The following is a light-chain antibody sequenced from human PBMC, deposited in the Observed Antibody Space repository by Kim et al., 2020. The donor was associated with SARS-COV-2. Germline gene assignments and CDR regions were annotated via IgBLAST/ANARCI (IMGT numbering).Light chain of an antibody. CDR1: SLRSYY. Sequence: VGLGQTVRITCQGDSLRSYYATWYQQRPRQAPVLVIYGRNNRPSGIPDRFSGSTSGNTASLTISGAQAEDEADFYCQDRDTGGNILFGGGTQLTVL. J-gene: IGLJ2*01. CDR3: QDRDTGGNIL. CDR2: GRN. V-gene: IGLV3-19*01.